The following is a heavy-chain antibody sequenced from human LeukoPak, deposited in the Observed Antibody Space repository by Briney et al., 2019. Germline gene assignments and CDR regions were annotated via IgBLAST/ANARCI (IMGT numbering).Heavy chain of an antibody. Sequence: GGSLRLSCVASAFTFNNYWMHWVRQAPGKGLVWVSRIKGDGSSTNYADSVKGRFTISRDNAKNSLYLQMNSLRAEDTAVYYCARLEGYSYGYVDVWGKGTTVTVSS. CDR1: AFTFNNYW. V-gene: IGHV3-74*01. CDR2: IKGDGSST. J-gene: IGHJ6*03. CDR3: ARLEGYSYGYVDV. D-gene: IGHD5-18*01.